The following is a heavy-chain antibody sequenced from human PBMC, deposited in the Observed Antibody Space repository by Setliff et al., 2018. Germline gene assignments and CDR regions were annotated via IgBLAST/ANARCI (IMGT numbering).Heavy chain of an antibody. CDR1: GYTFTSYD. J-gene: IGHJ6*03. CDR3: GRGKVIVGATPRTYYMDV. V-gene: IGHV1-8*02. Sequence: GASVKVSCKASGYTFTSYDINWVRQATGQGLEWMGWMNPKSGNTGYAQKFQGRVTMTRNTSKSTAYMELSSLRSEDTAVYYCGRGKVIVGATPRTYYMDVWGKGTTVTVSS. D-gene: IGHD1-26*01. CDR2: MNPKSGNT.